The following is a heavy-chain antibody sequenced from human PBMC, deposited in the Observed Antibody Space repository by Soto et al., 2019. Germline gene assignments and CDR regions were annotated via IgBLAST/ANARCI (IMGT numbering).Heavy chain of an antibody. CDR3: ARGRERRITMIVVVITVFDY. Sequence: PSETLSLTCAVYGGSFSGYYWSWIRQPPGKGLEWIGEINHSGSTNYNPSLKSRVTISVDTSKNQFSLKLSSVTAADTAVYYCARGRERRITMIVVVITVFDYWGQGTLVTVS. D-gene: IGHD3-22*01. CDR1: GGSFSGYY. V-gene: IGHV4-34*01. J-gene: IGHJ4*02. CDR2: INHSGST.